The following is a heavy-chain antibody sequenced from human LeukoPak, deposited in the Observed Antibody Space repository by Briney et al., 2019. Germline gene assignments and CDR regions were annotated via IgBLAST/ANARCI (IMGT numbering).Heavy chain of an antibody. CDR2: IYYSGST. V-gene: IGHV4-59*08. D-gene: IGHD4-17*01. CDR1: GGSISSYY. CDR3: ARHWGYGAYFDY. J-gene: IGHJ4*02. Sequence: SETLSLTCTVSGGSISSYYWSWIRQPPGKGLEWIGYIYYSGSTNYNPSLKSRVTISVDTSKNQFSLKLSSVTAADTAVYYCARHWGYGAYFDYWGQGTLVTVSS.